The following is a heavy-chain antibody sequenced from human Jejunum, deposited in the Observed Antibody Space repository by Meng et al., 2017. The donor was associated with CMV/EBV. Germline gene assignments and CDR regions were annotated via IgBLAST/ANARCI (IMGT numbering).Heavy chain of an antibody. J-gene: IGHJ6*02. V-gene: IGHV4-61*01. Sequence: SPSCCWGWVRQRPGKGLGWIGFISYSGKTNYSPSLQSRVTMTTDTSKNQFSLQLTSVTAADTALYYCARESIVAVSRCFHYVMDVWGHGTTVTVSS. CDR3: ARESIVAVSRCFHYVMDV. CDR1: SPSCC. CDR2: ISYSGKT. D-gene: IGHD2-15*01.